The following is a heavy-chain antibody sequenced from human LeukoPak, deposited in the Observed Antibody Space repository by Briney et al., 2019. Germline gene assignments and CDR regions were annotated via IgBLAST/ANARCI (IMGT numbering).Heavy chain of an antibody. D-gene: IGHD4-11*01. CDR1: GGSISSYY. Sequence: PSETLSLTCTVSGGSISSYYWSWIRQPPGKGLEWIGYIYYSGSTNYNPSPKSRVTISVDTFKSQFSLKLSSVTAADTAVYYCARGNYVSGYYYGMDVWGQGTTVTVSS. CDR3: ARGNYVSGYYYGMDV. V-gene: IGHV4-59*08. J-gene: IGHJ6*02. CDR2: IYYSGST.